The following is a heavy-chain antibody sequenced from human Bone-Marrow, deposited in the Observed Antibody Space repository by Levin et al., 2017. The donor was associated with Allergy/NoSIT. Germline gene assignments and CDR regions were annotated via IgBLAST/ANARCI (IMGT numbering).Heavy chain of an antibody. CDR2: IRGSGVGT. D-gene: IGHD6-6*01. CDR3: AKDISSSWSTGDLDY. V-gene: IGHV3-23*01. Sequence: QHGESLKISCAASGFTFSSYAMSWVRQAPGKGLEWVSGIRGSGVGTYYADSVKGRFTISRDNSKNTLYLQMKSLRAEDTAVYYCAKDISSSWSTGDLDYWGQGTQVTVSS. J-gene: IGHJ4*02. CDR1: GFTFSSYA.